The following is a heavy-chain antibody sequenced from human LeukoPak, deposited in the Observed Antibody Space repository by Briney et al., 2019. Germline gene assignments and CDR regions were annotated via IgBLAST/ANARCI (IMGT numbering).Heavy chain of an antibody. J-gene: IGHJ5*02. CDR3: TRGHWGLQS. D-gene: IGHD7-27*01. V-gene: IGHV4-59*02. Sequence: SETLPLTCTVSGASETDYYWSWIRQSPGKGLEWISYIHHSGNSDYNPSLRSRVTTSLDTSKNQFSLNLISVTAADTAVYYCTRGHWGLQSWSQGTLVTVSS. CDR2: IHHSGNS. CDR1: GASETDYY.